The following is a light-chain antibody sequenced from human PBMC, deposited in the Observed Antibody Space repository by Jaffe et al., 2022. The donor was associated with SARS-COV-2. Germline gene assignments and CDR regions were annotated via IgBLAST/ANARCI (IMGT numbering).Light chain of an antibody. J-gene: IGKJ4*01. V-gene: IGKV1-33*01. Sequence: DIQMTQSPSSLSASVGDRVTITCQASHDISNYLNWYQQKPGKAPELLIYDAYYLETGVPSRFSGSGYRTDFTLTISSLRPEDIATYYCQQYDNLPLTFGGGTKVEIK. CDR3: QQYDNLPLT. CDR2: DAY. CDR1: HDISNY.